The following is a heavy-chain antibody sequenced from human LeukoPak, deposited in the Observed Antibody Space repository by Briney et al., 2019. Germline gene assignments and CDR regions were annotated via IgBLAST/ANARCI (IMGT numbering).Heavy chain of an antibody. V-gene: IGHV3-30*18. CDR1: GFTFSSYG. Sequence: GGSLRLSCAASGFTFSSYGMHWVRQAPGKGLEWVAVISYDGSNKYYADSVKGRFTISRDNSKNTLYLQMNSLRAEDTAVYYCAKGPRGGYDYFDYWGQGTLVTVSS. CDR2: ISYDGSNK. J-gene: IGHJ4*02. CDR3: AKGPRGGYDYFDY. D-gene: IGHD5-12*01.